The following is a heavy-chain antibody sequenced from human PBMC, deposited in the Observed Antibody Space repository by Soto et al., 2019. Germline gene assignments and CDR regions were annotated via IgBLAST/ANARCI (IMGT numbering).Heavy chain of an antibody. CDR2: ISAYNGNT. CDR1: GYTFTSYG. D-gene: IGHD6-13*01. Sequence: ASVKVSCKASGYTFTSYGISWVRQAPGQGLEWMGWISAYNGNTNYAQKLQGRVTMTTDTSTSTAYMELSSLRSEDTAVYYCARDAYYSSSWYSHYYGMDVWGQGTTVTVSS. CDR3: ARDAYYSSSWYSHYYGMDV. J-gene: IGHJ6*02. V-gene: IGHV1-18*04.